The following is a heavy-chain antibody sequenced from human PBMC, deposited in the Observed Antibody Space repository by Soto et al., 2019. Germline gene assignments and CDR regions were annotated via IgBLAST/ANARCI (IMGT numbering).Heavy chain of an antibody. V-gene: IGHV4-4*07. J-gene: IGHJ4*02. CDR3: AREGSYSAYNFAHGIQLWSFDF. CDR2: ISSSGST. Sequence: PSETLSLTCTVSGGSINTFYWSWVRQPAGKGLEWIGRISSSGSTSSNPSLESRVAMSVDTSKNHFSLNLSPVTAADMAVYYCAREGSYSAYNFAHGIQLWSFDFWGQGALVTVSS. D-gene: IGHD5-12*01. CDR1: GGSINTFY.